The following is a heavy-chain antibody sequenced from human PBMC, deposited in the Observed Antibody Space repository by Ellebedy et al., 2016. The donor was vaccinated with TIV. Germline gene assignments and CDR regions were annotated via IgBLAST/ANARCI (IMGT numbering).Heavy chain of an antibody. J-gene: IGHJ4*02. CDR3: ARLGVIAAAGASDY. V-gene: IGHV3-21*04. Sequence: PGGSLRLSCEASGFTFSSYWMHWVRQAPGKGPEWVSYISYSGDLMYYADSVKGRFTTSRDNAENSLYLQMNSLRAEDTAVYYCARLGVIAAAGASDYWGQGTLVIVSS. CDR2: ISYSGDLM. D-gene: IGHD6-13*01. CDR1: GFTFSSYW.